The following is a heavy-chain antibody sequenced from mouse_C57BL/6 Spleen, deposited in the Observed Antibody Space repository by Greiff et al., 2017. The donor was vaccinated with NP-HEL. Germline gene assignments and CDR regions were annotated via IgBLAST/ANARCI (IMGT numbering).Heavy chain of an antibody. CDR1: GYTFTSYW. CDR3: ARGDGYYDAMDY. Sequence: QVQLQQSGTELVKPGASVKLSCKASGYTFTSYWMHWVKQRPGQGLEWIGNINPSNGGTNYNEKFKSKATLTVDKSSSTAYMQLSSLTSEDSAVYYCARGDGYYDAMDYWGQGTSVTVSS. CDR2: INPSNGGT. V-gene: IGHV1-53*01. D-gene: IGHD2-3*01. J-gene: IGHJ4*01.